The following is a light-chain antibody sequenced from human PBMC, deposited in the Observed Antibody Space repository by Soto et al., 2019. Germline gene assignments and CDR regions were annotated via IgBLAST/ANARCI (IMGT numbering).Light chain of an antibody. Sequence: QSALTQPASVSGSPGQSITISCTGTSSDVGGYNYVSWYQQYPGKAPKLMIYEVSNRPSGVSNRFSGSKSGNTASLTISGLQAEDEADYYCSSYTSSTILGVFGGGTKVTVL. CDR1: SSDVGGYNY. V-gene: IGLV2-14*01. CDR2: EVS. CDR3: SSYTSSTILGV. J-gene: IGLJ2*01.